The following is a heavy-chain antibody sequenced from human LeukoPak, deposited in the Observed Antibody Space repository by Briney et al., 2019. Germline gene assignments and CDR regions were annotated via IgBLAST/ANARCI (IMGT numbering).Heavy chain of an antibody. J-gene: IGHJ3*02. CDR3: ARLIDDSSLDAFDI. V-gene: IGHV4-59*08. CDR1: GGSISSYY. CDR2: IYYSGST. D-gene: IGHD3-22*01. Sequence: SETLSLTCTVSGGSISSYYWSWIRQPPGKGLEWIGYIYYSGSTNYNPSLKSRVTISVDTSKNQFSLKLSSVTAADAAMYYCARLIDDSSLDAFDIWGQGTMVTVSS.